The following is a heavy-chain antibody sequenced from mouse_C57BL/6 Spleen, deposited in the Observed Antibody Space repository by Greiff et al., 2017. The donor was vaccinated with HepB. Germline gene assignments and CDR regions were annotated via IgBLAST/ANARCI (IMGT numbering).Heavy chain of an antibody. CDR3: ATTVVATDYAMDY. CDR1: GFTFSDYG. CDR2: ISSGSSTI. J-gene: IGHJ4*01. Sequence: DVMLVESGGGLVKPGGSLKLSCAASGFTFSDYGMHWVRQAPEKGLEWVAYISSGSSTIYYADTVKGRFTISRDNAKNTLFLQMTSLRSEDTAMYYCATTVVATDYAMDYWGQGTSVTVSS. V-gene: IGHV5-17*01. D-gene: IGHD1-1*01.